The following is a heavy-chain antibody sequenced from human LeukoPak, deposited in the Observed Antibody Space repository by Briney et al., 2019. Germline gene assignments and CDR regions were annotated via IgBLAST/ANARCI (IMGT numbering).Heavy chain of an antibody. Sequence: GTLRLSCAASGFTFSSYGMSWVRQPPGKGLEWIGSIYHSGSTYYNPSLKSRVTISVDTSKNQFSLKLSSVTAADTAVYYCARAYSSSWYYNWFDPWGQGTLVTVSS. V-gene: IGHV4-38-2*01. CDR1: GFTFSSYG. CDR2: IYHSGST. D-gene: IGHD6-13*01. J-gene: IGHJ5*02. CDR3: ARAYSSSWYYNWFDP.